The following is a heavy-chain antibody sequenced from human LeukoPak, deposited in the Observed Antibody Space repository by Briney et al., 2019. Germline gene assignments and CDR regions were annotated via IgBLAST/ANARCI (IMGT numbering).Heavy chain of an antibody. CDR2: IYYSGST. V-gene: IGHV4-59*08. CDR3: ARGNYYYYGMDV. Sequence: SETLSLTCTFSGGSISSYYWSWIRQPPGKGLEWIGYIYYSGSTNYNPSLKSRVTISVDTSKNQFSLKLSSVTAADTAVYYCARGNYYYYGMDVWGQGTTVTVSS. J-gene: IGHJ6*02. CDR1: GGSISSYY.